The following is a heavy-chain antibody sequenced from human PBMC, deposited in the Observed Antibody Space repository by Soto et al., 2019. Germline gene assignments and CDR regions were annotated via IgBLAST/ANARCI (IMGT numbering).Heavy chain of an antibody. CDR2: IRSKANNYAT. J-gene: IGHJ4*02. D-gene: IGHD2-15*01. CDR1: GITFSDSA. V-gene: IGHV3-73*02. Sequence: EVQLVESGGGLVQPGGSLKLSCAVSGITFSDSAIHWVRQASVTGLEWLGRIRSKANNYATVYAASVQGRFTISRDDSKNTAYLQMNSLKTEYTALYYCARLWGTVVRDDDYWGQGALFTVSS. CDR3: ARLWGTVVRDDDY.